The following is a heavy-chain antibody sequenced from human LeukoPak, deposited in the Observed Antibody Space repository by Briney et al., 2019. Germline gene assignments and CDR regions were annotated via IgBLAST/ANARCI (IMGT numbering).Heavy chain of an antibody. Sequence: GGTLRLSCVASGFTFSNYGMTWVRQAPGKGLEWVSYISSSGSTIYYADSVKGRFTISRDNAKNSLYLQMNSLRAEDTAVYYCAELGITMIGGVWGKGTTVTISS. CDR2: ISSSGSTI. CDR3: AELGITMIGGV. V-gene: IGHV3-48*04. J-gene: IGHJ6*04. CDR1: GFTFSNYG. D-gene: IGHD3-10*02.